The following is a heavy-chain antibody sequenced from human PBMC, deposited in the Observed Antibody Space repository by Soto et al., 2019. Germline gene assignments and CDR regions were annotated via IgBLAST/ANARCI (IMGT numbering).Heavy chain of an antibody. CDR1: GDSISSYY. CDR3: ARVGRSGYYDPSDI. D-gene: IGHD3-3*01. CDR2: IHDSGRT. V-gene: IGHV4-59*01. J-gene: IGHJ3*02. Sequence: PSETLSLTCTVSGDSISSYYWSWIRQPPGKGLEWIGYIHDSGRTNHNPSLKSRVTISVDTSKKQFSLKLSSVTAADTAVYYCARVGRSGYYDPSDIWGQGIMVTFSS.